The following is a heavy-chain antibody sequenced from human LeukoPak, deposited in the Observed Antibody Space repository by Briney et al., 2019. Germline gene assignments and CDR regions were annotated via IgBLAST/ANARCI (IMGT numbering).Heavy chain of an antibody. J-gene: IGHJ4*01. CDR3: ARDLYSRGWGYFDY. Sequence: SETLSLTCTISGYSISSGYYWGWIRQPPGKGLEWIGSIYHSGSTYYNPSLKSRVTISLDTSENQFSLKLSSVTAADTAVYYCARDLYSRGWGYFDYWGHGTLVTVSS. D-gene: IGHD6-19*01. V-gene: IGHV4-38-2*02. CDR1: GYSISSGYY. CDR2: IYHSGST.